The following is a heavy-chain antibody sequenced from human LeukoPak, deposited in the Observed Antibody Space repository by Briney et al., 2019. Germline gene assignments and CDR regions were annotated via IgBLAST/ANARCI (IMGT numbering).Heavy chain of an antibody. D-gene: IGHD6-19*01. CDR3: ARDRLAGRDAFDI. CDR2: ISAYNGNT. Sequence: ASVKVSCKASGYTFTGYYMHWVRQAPGQGLEWMGVISAYNGNTNYAQKLQGRVTMTTDTSTSTAYIELRSLRSDDTAVYYCARDRLAGRDAFDIWGQGTMVTVSS. J-gene: IGHJ3*02. CDR1: GYTFTGYY. V-gene: IGHV1-18*04.